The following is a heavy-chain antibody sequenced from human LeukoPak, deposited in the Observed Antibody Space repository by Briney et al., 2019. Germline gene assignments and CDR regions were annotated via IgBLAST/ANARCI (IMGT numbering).Heavy chain of an antibody. V-gene: IGHV4-30-4*01. CDR1: GGSISRGDYY. Sequence: SETLTLTSTISGGSISRGDYYWSWIRQPPGKGLEWIGYIYYSGSTYYNPSLKSRVTISVDTSKNQFSLKLSSVTAADTAVYYCARALPLESVLLWFGELPRSLGFDPWGQGTLVTVSS. CDR3: ARALPLESVLLWFGELPRSLGFDP. D-gene: IGHD3-10*01. CDR2: IYYSGST. J-gene: IGHJ5*02.